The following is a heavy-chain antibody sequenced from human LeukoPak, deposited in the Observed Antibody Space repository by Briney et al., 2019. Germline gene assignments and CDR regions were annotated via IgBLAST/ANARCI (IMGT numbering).Heavy chain of an antibody. CDR1: GFTFSSYS. V-gene: IGHV3-21*01. Sequence: GGSLRLSCAASGFTFSSYSMNWVRQAPGKGLEWVSSISSSSSYIYYADSVKGRFTISRDNAKNSLYLQMNSLRAEDTAVYYCARDSAAGGETDAFGIWGQGTMVTVSS. J-gene: IGHJ3*02. D-gene: IGHD6-13*01. CDR2: ISSSSSYI. CDR3: ARDSAAGGETDAFGI.